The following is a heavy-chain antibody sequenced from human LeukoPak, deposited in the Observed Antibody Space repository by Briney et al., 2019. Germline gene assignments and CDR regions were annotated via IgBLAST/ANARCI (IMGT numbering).Heavy chain of an antibody. CDR3: ARVGSYDFWSGSFLSNMDV. J-gene: IGHJ6*03. V-gene: IGHV3-7*01. D-gene: IGHD3-3*01. Sequence: GGSLRLSCTASGFTFNSHWMTWVRQAPGKGLEWVANIKEDGSENYYVDSVKGRFSISRDNARNSLYLQMNSLRAEDTAVYYCARVGSYDFWSGSFLSNMDVWGKGTTVTVSS. CDR1: GFTFNSHW. CDR2: IKEDGSEN.